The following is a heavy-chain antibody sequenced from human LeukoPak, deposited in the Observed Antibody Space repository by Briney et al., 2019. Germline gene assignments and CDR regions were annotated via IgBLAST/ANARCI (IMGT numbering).Heavy chain of an antibody. Sequence: PGGSLRLSCAASGFTVSSNYMSWVRQAPGEGLEWVSVIYSGGSTYYADSVQGRFTISRDNSKNTLYLQMNSLRAEDTAVYYCARVGGTEDYGDFFDYWGQGTLVTVSS. D-gene: IGHD4-17*01. J-gene: IGHJ4*02. CDR1: GFTVSSNY. CDR3: ARVGGTEDYGDFFDY. V-gene: IGHV3-66*01. CDR2: IYSGGST.